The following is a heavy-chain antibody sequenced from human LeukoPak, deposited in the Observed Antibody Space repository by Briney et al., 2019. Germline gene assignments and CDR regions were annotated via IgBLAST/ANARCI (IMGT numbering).Heavy chain of an antibody. CDR2: INIGTTVT. J-gene: IGHJ4*02. CDR3: ARAIISGSYLDFDY. Sequence: PGGSLRLSCTASRFAFSKSWMHWVRQAPGKGLVWVSRINIGTTVTTYADSVKGRFTISRDNAKNTLYLQMDSLRGDDTAVYYCARAIISGSYLDFDYRGQGSLVTVSS. V-gene: IGHV3-74*01. CDR1: RFAFSKSW. D-gene: IGHD1-26*01.